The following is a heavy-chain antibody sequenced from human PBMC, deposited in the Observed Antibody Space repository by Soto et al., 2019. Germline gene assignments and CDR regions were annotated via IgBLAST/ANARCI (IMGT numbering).Heavy chain of an antibody. Sequence: EVQLLESGGDLVQPGVSRRLSCAASGFTFNNYAMSWVRQAPGKGLEWVSAISSSGYSTYYADSVKGRFTISRDNSKYTVYLQMNNLRAEDTAVYYCAKGSVVVAAKFDSWGQGTLVTVSS. CDR1: GFTFNNYA. CDR2: ISSSGYST. V-gene: IGHV3-23*01. CDR3: AKGSVVVAAKFDS. J-gene: IGHJ4*02. D-gene: IGHD2-21*02.